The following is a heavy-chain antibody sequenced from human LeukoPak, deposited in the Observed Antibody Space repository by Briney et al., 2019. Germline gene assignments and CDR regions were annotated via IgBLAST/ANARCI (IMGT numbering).Heavy chain of an antibody. Sequence: PGGSLRLSCVVSGFTFSRYAMSWVRQAPGKGLEWVSGINSGGSGGRTYYADSVKGRFSISRDNSKNALYPQMNSLRAEDTAVYYCAKKGESLDYYYMDVWGQGTTVTVSS. D-gene: IGHD3-10*01. J-gene: IGHJ6*02. V-gene: IGHV3-23*01. CDR2: INSGGSGGRT. CDR3: AKKGESLDYYYMDV. CDR1: GFTFSRYA.